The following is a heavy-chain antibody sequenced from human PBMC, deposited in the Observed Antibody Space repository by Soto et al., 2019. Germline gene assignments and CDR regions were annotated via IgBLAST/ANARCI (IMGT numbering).Heavy chain of an antibody. CDR1: GGSISSGGYY. J-gene: IGHJ3*02. V-gene: IGHV4-31*03. D-gene: IGHD2-21*02. CDR3: ARDSGLYCGGDCFPDAFDI. CDR2: IYYSGST. Sequence: QVQLQESGPGLVKPSRTLSLTCTVSGGSISSGGYYWSWIRQHPGKGLEWIGYIYYSGSTYYNPSLKSRVTISVDTSKNQFSLKLSSVTAADTAVYYCARDSGLYCGGDCFPDAFDIWGQGTMVTVSS.